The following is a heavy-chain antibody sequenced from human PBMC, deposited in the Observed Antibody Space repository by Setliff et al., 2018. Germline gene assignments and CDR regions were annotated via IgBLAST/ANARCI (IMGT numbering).Heavy chain of an antibody. D-gene: IGHD6-6*01. Sequence: PGGSLRLSCATSGFTFSSYAMSWVRQAPGKGLEWVSAMSASGTSTYHADSVKGRFTISGDNSKNTLYLQMYSLRAEDTAVYYCARLIAAPPNYYYMDVWGKGTTVTVYS. CDR2: MSASGTST. J-gene: IGHJ6*03. CDR3: ARLIAAPPNYYYMDV. V-gene: IGHV3-23*01. CDR1: GFTFSSYA.